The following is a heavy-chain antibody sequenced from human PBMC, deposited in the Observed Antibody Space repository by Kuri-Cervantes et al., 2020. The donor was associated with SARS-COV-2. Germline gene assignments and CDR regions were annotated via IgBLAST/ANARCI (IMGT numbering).Heavy chain of an antibody. J-gene: IGHJ4*02. CDR3: ARDLSSGGDY. CDR2: ISSSSSYI. D-gene: IGHD3-16*01. Sequence: AGSLSHSCAASGFTFSNAWMSWVRQAPGKGLEWVSSISSSSSYIYYADSVKGRFTISRDNSKNTLYLQMNSLRAEDTAVYYCARDLSSGGDYWGQGTLVTVSS. V-gene: IGHV3-21*04. CDR1: GFTFSNAW.